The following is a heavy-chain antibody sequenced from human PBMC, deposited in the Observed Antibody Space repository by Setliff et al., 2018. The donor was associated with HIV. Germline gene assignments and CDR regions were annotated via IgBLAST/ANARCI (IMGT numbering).Heavy chain of an antibody. D-gene: IGHD1-7*01. J-gene: IGHJ4*02. V-gene: IGHV4-39*07. CDR3: ASVSSVIELQGGDYFDS. Sequence: KASETLSLTCTVSGDSISSSRSFWGWIRQSPGKGLEWIGSIYFSGSVFYNPSLNSRVIISIDTSRNQFSLKLSSVTGADTAVYYCASVSSVIELQGGDYFDSWGQGLLVTVSS. CDR2: IYFSGSV. CDR1: GDSISSSRSF.